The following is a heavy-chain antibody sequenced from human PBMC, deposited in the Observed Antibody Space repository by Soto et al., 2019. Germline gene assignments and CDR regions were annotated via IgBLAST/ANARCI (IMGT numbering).Heavy chain of an antibody. J-gene: IGHJ4*02. CDR3: ARGTSERAAAADD. D-gene: IGHD6-13*01. Sequence: SETLSLTCTVSGGSISGFYWSWNREPPGKGLEWIGYIHSSGNTNYNPSLKSRVTISVDTTKNQFSLKLSSVTAADTAVYYCARGTSERAAAADDWGQGTLVTVSS. CDR2: IHSSGNT. V-gene: IGHV4-59*01. CDR1: GGSISGFY.